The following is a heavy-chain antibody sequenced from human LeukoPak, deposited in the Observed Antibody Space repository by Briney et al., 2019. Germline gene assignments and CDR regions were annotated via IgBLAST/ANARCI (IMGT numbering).Heavy chain of an antibody. Sequence: ASVKVSCKTSGYSFTGHYVHWVRQAPGQGLEWMGWIHPKSGDTNYALKFHGRVTMTRDTSISIVYMDLSRLSSDDTAVYYCARDYFGNSLLDYWGQGTLVTVSS. D-gene: IGHD4-23*01. CDR1: GYSFTGHY. J-gene: IGHJ4*02. CDR2: IHPKSGDT. V-gene: IGHV1-2*02. CDR3: ARDYFGNSLLDY.